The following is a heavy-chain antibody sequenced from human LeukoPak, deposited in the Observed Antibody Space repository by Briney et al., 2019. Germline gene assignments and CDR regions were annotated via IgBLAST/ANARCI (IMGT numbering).Heavy chain of an antibody. J-gene: IGHJ6*04. CDR3: ARGLIAAAGDYYYGMDV. Sequence: ASVKVSCKASGYTFTGYYMHWVRQAPGQGLEWMGWINPNSGGTNYAQKFQGWVTMTRDTSISTAYMELSRLRPDDTAVYYCARGLIAAAGDYYYGMDVWGKGTTVTVSS. CDR1: GYTFTGYY. V-gene: IGHV1-2*04. D-gene: IGHD6-13*01. CDR2: INPNSGGT.